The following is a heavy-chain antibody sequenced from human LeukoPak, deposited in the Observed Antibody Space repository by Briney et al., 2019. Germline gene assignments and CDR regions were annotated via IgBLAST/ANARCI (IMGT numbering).Heavy chain of an antibody. Sequence: SGGSLRLSCAASGFTFDDYAMHWVRQAPGKGLEWVSGISWNSGSIGYADSVKGRFTISRDNAKNSLYLQMNSLRAEDTALYYCAKETEYNWFDPWGQGTLVTVSS. V-gene: IGHV3-9*01. CDR2: ISWNSGSI. CDR3: AKETEYNWFDP. J-gene: IGHJ5*02. CDR1: GFTFDDYA.